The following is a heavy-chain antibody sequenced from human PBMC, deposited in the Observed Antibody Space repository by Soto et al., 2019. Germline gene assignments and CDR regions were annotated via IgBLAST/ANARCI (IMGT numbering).Heavy chain of an antibody. CDR3: ATVGYCSSTSRPEGFDP. D-gene: IGHD2-2*01. CDR2: FDPEDGET. V-gene: IGHV1-24*01. Sequence: ASVKVSCKVSGYTLTELSMHWVRQAPGKGLEWMGGFDPEDGETIYAQKFQGRGTMTEDTSTDTAYMELSSLRCEDTAGDDCATVGYCSSTSRPEGFDPWGQGTLVTISS. J-gene: IGHJ5*02. CDR1: GYTLTELS.